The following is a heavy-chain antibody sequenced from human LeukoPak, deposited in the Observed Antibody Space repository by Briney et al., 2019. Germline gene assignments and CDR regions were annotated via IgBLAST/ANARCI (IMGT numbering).Heavy chain of an antibody. CDR2: INPNSGGT. V-gene: IGHV1-2*02. CDR1: GYTFTGYY. CDR3: ARDESYGSGSYIVD. J-gene: IGHJ4*02. D-gene: IGHD3-10*01. Sequence: ASVKVSCKASGYTFTGYYMHWVRQAPGQGLEWMGWINPNSGGTNYAQKFQGRVTMTRDTSISTAYMELSRLRSDDTAVYYCARDESYGSGSYIVDWGQGTLVTVSS.